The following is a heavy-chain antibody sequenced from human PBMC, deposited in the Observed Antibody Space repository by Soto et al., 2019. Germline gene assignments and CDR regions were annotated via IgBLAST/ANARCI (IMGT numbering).Heavy chain of an antibody. CDR2: INHSGST. D-gene: IGHD6-19*01. CDR1: GGSFSGYY. V-gene: IGHV4-34*01. CDR3: ARDERQWLVDAFDI. J-gene: IGHJ3*02. Sequence: XETLSLTCAVDGGSFSGYYWSWIRQPPGKGLEWIGEINHSGSTNYNPSLKSRVTISVDTSKNQFSLKLSSVTAADTAVYYCARDERQWLVDAFDIWGQGTMVTVSS.